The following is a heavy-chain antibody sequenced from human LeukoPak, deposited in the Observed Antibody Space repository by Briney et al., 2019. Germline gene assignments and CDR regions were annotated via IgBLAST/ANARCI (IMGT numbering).Heavy chain of an antibody. Sequence: GGSLRLSCAASGFTVSSNYMGWVRQAPGKGLEWVSVIYSGGDTYYADSVKGRFIISRDNSKNMIYLEMSSLKAEDTAVYYCAKERNLEIAVAGTIFDYWGQGTLVTVSS. V-gene: IGHV3-66*01. CDR1: GFTVSSNY. CDR2: IYSGGDT. CDR3: AKERNLEIAVAGTIFDY. J-gene: IGHJ4*02. D-gene: IGHD6-19*01.